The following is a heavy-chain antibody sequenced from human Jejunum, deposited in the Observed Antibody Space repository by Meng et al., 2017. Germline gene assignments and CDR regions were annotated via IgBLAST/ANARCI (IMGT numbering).Heavy chain of an antibody. CDR2: INRSGST. Sequence: QWQLQRWGAGLLKPSETLSLTCAVNGGSFGTYYWTWFRQSPEKGLEWIGEINRSGSTSSNPSLKSRVAISMDTSKNQFFLRLDSVTAADTAVYYCARGRSIDFRLAKYDYWGQGTLVTVSS. D-gene: IGHD3-3*01. CDR3: ARGRSIDFRLAKYDY. J-gene: IGHJ4*02. CDR1: GGSFGTYY. V-gene: IGHV4-34*01.